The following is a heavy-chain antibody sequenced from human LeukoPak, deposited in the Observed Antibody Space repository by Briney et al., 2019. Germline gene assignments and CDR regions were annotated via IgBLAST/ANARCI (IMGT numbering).Heavy chain of an antibody. CDR1: GGSITSGEHY. V-gene: IGHV4-30-2*01. J-gene: IGHJ4*02. Sequence: SQTLSLTCTVSGGSITSGEHYCSWIRQPPGKGLEWIGYIYHGGGTYYNPSLKSRVTISVDRSKNQFSLKLSSVTAADTAVYYCARAAYYYDSSGYLQPRSFDYWGQGTLVTVSS. CDR2: IYHGGGT. D-gene: IGHD3-22*01. CDR3: ARAAYYYDSSGYLQPRSFDY.